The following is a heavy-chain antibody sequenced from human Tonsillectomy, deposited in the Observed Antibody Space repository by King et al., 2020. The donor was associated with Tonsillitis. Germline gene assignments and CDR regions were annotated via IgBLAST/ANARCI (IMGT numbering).Heavy chain of an antibody. CDR2: IIPIVHII. J-gene: IGHJ5*02. CDR1: GGTFTNFA. V-gene: IGHV1-69*04. D-gene: IGHD5-24*01. Sequence: QVQLVQSGAEVKKPGSSVKVSCKASGGTFTNFAFHWVRQAPGQGLEWMGRIIPIVHIINYAQNFQGRVTITADTSTSTAYMELSSLRSDDTAVYYCAREHGRRDEYNYFSWGQGTLVTVSS. CDR3: AREHGRRDEYNYFS.